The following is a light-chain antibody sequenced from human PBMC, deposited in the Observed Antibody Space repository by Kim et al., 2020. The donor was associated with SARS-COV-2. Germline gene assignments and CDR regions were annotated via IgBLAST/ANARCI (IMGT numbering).Light chain of an antibody. CDR3: AAWDDSLSGHVV. Sequence: QRVTISCSGSSSNIGSNYVYWYQQLPGTAPNLLIYRNNQRPSGVPDRFSGSKSGTSASLAISGLRSEDEADYYCAAWDDSLSGHVVFGGGTQLTV. V-gene: IGLV1-47*01. CDR2: RNN. J-gene: IGLJ2*01. CDR1: SSNIGSNY.